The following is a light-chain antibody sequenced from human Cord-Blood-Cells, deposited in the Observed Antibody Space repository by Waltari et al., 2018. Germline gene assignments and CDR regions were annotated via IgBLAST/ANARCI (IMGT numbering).Light chain of an antibody. CDR1: QGISSY. CDR2: AAS. Sequence: DIQLTQPPSFLSASVGDRVTITCRASQGISSYLAWYQQKPGKAPKLLIYAASTLQSGVPSRFSGSGSGTEFTPTISSLQPEDFATYYCQQLNSYPSLTFGQGTRLEIK. CDR3: QQLNSYPSLT. J-gene: IGKJ5*01. V-gene: IGKV1-9*01.